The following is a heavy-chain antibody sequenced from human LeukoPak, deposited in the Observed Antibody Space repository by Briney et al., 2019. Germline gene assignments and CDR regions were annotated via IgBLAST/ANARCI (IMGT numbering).Heavy chain of an antibody. Sequence: RASVKVSCKASGGTFSSYAISWVRQAPGQGLEWMGGIIPIFGTANYAQKFQGRVTITADESTSTAYVELSSLRSEDTAVYYCARRLERPYNWFDPWGQGTLVTVSS. J-gene: IGHJ5*02. V-gene: IGHV1-69*13. CDR2: IIPIFGTA. D-gene: IGHD1-1*01. CDR1: GGTFSSYA. CDR3: ARRLERPYNWFDP.